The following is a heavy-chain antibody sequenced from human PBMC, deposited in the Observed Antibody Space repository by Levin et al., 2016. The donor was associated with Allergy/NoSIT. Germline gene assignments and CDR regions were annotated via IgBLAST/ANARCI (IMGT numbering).Heavy chain of an antibody. J-gene: IGHJ4*02. CDR2: TYFRSKWYN. CDR3: ARWKNYFDY. CDR1: GDSVSRNSAS. Sequence: SQTLSLTCAISGDSVSRNSASWNWIRQSPSRGLEWLGRTYFRSKWYNDSALSVKSRITINADTSNNQFSLHLNSVTPEDTAVYYCARWKNYFDYWGQGILVTVSS. V-gene: IGHV6-1*01. D-gene: IGHD1-1*01.